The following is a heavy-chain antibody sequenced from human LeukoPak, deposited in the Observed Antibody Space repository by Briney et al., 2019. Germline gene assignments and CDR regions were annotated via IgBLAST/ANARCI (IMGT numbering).Heavy chain of an antibody. CDR1: GYTFTRYD. Sequence: ASVKVSCKASGYTFTRYDIYWVRQATGQGLEWMGWMNPNSGSSGYAQKLQGRVTITRNTSTSTPYMELSSRRSEDTAVYYCASASYSGDYYHYYMDVCGKRATFTVSS. CDR2: MNPNSGSS. CDR3: ASASYSGDYYHYYMDV. V-gene: IGHV1-8*03. J-gene: IGHJ6*03. D-gene: IGHD2-21*01.